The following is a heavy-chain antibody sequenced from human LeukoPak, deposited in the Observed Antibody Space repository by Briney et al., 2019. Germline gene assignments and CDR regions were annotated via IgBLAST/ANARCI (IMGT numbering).Heavy chain of an antibody. D-gene: IGHD6-6*01. J-gene: IGHJ4*02. Sequence: SQTLSLTCTVSGGSISSGSYYWSWIRQPAGKGLEWIGRIYTSGSTNYNPSLKSRVTITVDTSKNQFSLKLSSVTAADTAVYYCARGMRSSPFDYWGQGTLVTVSS. CDR3: ARGMRSSPFDY. CDR1: GGSISSGSYY. CDR2: IYTSGST. V-gene: IGHV4-61*02.